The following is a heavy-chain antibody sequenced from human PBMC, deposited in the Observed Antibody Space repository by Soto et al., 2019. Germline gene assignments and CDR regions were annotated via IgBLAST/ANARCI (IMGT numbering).Heavy chain of an antibody. D-gene: IGHD6-13*01. CDR2: ISGSGGST. Sequence: PGGSLRLSCAASGFTFSSYAMSWVRQAPGKGLEWVSAISGSGGSTYYADSVKGRFTISRDNSENTLYLQMNSLRAEDTAVYYCAKTSTDSSSWYPNYYYYYMDVWGKGTTVTVSS. V-gene: IGHV3-23*01. CDR1: GFTFSSYA. CDR3: AKTSTDSSSWYPNYYYYYMDV. J-gene: IGHJ6*03.